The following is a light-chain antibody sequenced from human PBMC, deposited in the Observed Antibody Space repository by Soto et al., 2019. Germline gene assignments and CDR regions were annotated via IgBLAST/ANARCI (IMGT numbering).Light chain of an antibody. CDR1: QSVSSN. CDR3: QQYHNWPPWT. J-gene: IGKJ1*01. Sequence: EIVMTQSPATLSVSPGERATLSCRASQSVSSNLAWYQHKPGQAPRLLIYGASTRATGIPARFSGSGSGTEFTLTISSLQSDDFAAYYCQQYHNWPPWTFGQGPTVEIK. CDR2: GAS. V-gene: IGKV3-15*01.